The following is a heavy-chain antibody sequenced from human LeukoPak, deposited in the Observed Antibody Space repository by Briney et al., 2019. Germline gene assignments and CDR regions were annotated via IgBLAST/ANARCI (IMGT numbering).Heavy chain of an antibody. D-gene: IGHD3-3*01. Sequence: GGSLRLSCAASGFTFSSYGMHWVRQAPGKGLEWVAFIRYDGSNKYYADSVKGRFTISRDNSKNTLYLQMNSLRAEDTAVYYCAKSPELRFLEWLFPDAFDIWGQGTMVTVSS. CDR1: GFTFSSYG. J-gene: IGHJ3*02. CDR3: AKSPELRFLEWLFPDAFDI. CDR2: IRYDGSNK. V-gene: IGHV3-30*02.